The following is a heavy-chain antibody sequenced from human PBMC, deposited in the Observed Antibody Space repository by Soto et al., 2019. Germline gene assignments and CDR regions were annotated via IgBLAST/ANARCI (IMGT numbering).Heavy chain of an antibody. Sequence: SVKVSCKASGGTFSSYAISWVRQAPGQGLEWMGGIIPIFGTANYAQKFQGRVTITADESTSTAYMELSSLRSEDTAVYYCASLRTKTGTNGLEVGYYGMDVWGQGTTVTVSS. J-gene: IGHJ6*02. CDR3: ASLRTKTGTNGLEVGYYGMDV. CDR1: GGTFSSYA. D-gene: IGHD1-1*01. CDR2: IIPIFGTA. V-gene: IGHV1-69*13.